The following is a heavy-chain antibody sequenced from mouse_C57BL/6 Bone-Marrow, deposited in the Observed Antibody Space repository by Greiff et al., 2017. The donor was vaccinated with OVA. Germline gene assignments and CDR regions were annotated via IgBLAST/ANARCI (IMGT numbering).Heavy chain of an antibody. CDR1: GFTFSSYG. Sequence: EVKLMESGGDLVKPGGSLKLSCAASGFTFSSYGMSWVRQTPDKRLEWVATISSGGSYTYYPDSVKGRFTISRDNAKNTLKLQMSSLRSEDTAVYYCARQYYGSSDYWGQGTTLTVSS. D-gene: IGHD1-1*01. V-gene: IGHV5-6*01. CDR2: ISSGGSYT. CDR3: ARQYYGSSDY. J-gene: IGHJ2*01.